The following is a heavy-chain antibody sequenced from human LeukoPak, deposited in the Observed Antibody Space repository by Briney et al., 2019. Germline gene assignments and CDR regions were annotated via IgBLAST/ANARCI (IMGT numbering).Heavy chain of an antibody. CDR1: GFTFSSYG. CDR3: AKDKERVVVVPAAMDYYYMDV. J-gene: IGHJ6*03. CDR2: IRYDGSNK. D-gene: IGHD2-2*01. V-gene: IGHV3-30*02. Sequence: GGSLRLSCAASGFTFSSYGMHWVRQAPGKGLEWVAFIRYDGSNKYYADSVKGRFTISRDNSKNTLYLQMNSLRAEDTAVYYCAKDKERVVVVPAAMDYYYMDVWGKGTTVTVSS.